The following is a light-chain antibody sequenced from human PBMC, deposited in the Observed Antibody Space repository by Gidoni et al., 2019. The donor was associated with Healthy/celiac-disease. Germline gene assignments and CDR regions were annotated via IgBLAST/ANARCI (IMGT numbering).Light chain of an antibody. Sequence: SYVLTQPPSVSVAPGKTARITCGGNNIGSKSVHWYQQKPGQAPVLVIYYDSDRPSGIPERFSGSNSGNTATLTISRVEAGDEADYYCQVWDNSSDQQVFGGGTKLTVL. CDR3: QVWDNSSDQQV. CDR2: YDS. CDR1: NIGSKS. J-gene: IGLJ2*01. V-gene: IGLV3-21*04.